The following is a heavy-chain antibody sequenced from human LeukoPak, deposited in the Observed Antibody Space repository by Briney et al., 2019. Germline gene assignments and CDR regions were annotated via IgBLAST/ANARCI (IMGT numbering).Heavy chain of an antibody. Sequence: PSETLSLTCAVFGGSFSGYYWSWIRQPPGKGLEWIGEINHSGSTNYNPSLKSRVTISVDTSKNQFSLKLSSVTAADTAVYYCARQKKAHWFDPWGQGTLVTVSS. CDR3: ARQKKAHWFDP. CDR1: GGSFSGYY. CDR2: INHSGST. J-gene: IGHJ5*02. V-gene: IGHV4-34*01.